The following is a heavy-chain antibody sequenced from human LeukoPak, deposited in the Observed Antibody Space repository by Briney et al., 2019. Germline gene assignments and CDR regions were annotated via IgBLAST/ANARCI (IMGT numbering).Heavy chain of an antibody. CDR2: IYTSGST. D-gene: IGHD3-22*01. CDR1: GGSISSGSYY. CDR3: ARDFSSGLFDY. J-gene: IGHJ4*02. Sequence: SETLSLTCTVSGGSISSGSYYWSWIRQPAGKGLEWIGRIYTSGSTNYNPSLKSRVTISVDTSKNQFSLKLSSVTAADTAVYYCARDFSSGLFDYWGQGTLVTVSS. V-gene: IGHV4-61*02.